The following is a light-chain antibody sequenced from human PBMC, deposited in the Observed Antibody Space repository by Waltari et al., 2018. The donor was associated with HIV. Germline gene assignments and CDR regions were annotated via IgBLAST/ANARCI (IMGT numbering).Light chain of an antibody. CDR2: SAS. Sequence: DIQMTQSPSTLSAYVGDTVTITCRASQSISTWLAWCQQRPGRAPKFLICSASTLESGVPSRFSGSGSGTEFTLTITSLQPDDVATYYCQQYNSYPFTFGGGTKVEI. CDR3: QQYNSYPFT. J-gene: IGKJ4*01. CDR1: QSISTW. V-gene: IGKV1-5*03.